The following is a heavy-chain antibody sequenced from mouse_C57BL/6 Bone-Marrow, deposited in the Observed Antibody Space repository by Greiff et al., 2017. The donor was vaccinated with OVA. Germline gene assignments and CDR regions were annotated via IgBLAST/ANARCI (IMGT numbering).Heavy chain of an antibody. Sequence: EVKLMESGGDLVKPGGSLKLSCAAAGFAFSSYGMSWVRQTPDKRLECVATISSGGSYTYYPDSVKGRFTISRDNAKNTLYLQMSSLKSEDTAMYYCARHVRSYYGSSWFAYWGQGTLVTVSA. J-gene: IGHJ3*01. CDR1: GFAFSSYG. V-gene: IGHV5-6*01. D-gene: IGHD1-1*01. CDR2: ISSGGSYT. CDR3: ARHVRSYYGSSWFAY.